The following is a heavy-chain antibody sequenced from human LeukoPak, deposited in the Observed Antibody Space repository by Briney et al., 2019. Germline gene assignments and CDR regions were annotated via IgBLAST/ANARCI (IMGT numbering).Heavy chain of an antibody. CDR3: ARVYYYDSSGYYSVELFDY. CDR2: IYPGDSDT. V-gene: IGHV5-51*01. D-gene: IGHD3-22*01. Sequence: PGESLQISFKGSGYRFTSYWIGWVRPMPGKGLEWMGIIYPGDSDTRYSPSFQGQVTISADQSINTAYLQWSRLKASDTAMYYCARVYYYDSSGYYSVELFDYWGQGTLVTVSS. J-gene: IGHJ4*02. CDR1: GYRFTSYW.